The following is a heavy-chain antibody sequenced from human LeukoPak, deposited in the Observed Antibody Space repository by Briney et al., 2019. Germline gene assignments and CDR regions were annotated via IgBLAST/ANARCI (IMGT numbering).Heavy chain of an antibody. CDR3: ARFYYGSGSYYSYFDY. D-gene: IGHD3-10*01. Sequence: SVKVSCKASGGTFSSYAISWVRQAPGQGLEWMGRIIPILGIANYAQKFQGRVTITADKSTSTAYMELSSLRSGDTAVYYCARFYYGSGSYYSYFDYWGQGTLVTVSS. J-gene: IGHJ4*02. CDR1: GGTFSSYA. V-gene: IGHV1-69*04. CDR2: IIPILGIA.